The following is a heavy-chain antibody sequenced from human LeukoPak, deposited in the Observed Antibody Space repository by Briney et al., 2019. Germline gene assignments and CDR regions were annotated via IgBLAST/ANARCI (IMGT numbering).Heavy chain of an antibody. CDR3: ARGLLRYGSGSYIGY. J-gene: IGHJ4*02. Sequence: SETLSLTCTVSGGSISSYYWSWIRQPAGKGLEWIGRIYTSGSTNYNPSLKSRVTISVDTSKNQFSLKLSSVTAADTAVYYCARGLLRYGSGSYIGYWGQGTLVTVSS. V-gene: IGHV4-4*07. D-gene: IGHD3-10*01. CDR2: IYTSGST. CDR1: GGSISSYY.